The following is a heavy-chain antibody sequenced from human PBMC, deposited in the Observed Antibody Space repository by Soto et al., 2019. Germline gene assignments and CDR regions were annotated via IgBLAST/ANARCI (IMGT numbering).Heavy chain of an antibody. Sequence: QITLKESGPTLVKPTQTLTLTCTFSGFSLSTSGVGVGWIRQSPGKALEWLALIYWDDDKRYSPSLKSRLTITKDTSKTQVFLTMTNMDPVDTATYYCAHRTVAVGAATRWLPFDSWGQGTLVTVSS. D-gene: IGHD2-15*01. CDR2: IYWDDDK. V-gene: IGHV2-5*02. CDR3: AHRTVAVGAATRWLPFDS. CDR1: GFSLSTSGVG. J-gene: IGHJ4*02.